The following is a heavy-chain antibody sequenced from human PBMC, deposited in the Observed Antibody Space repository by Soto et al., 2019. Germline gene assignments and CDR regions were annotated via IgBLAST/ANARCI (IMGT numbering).Heavy chain of an antibody. V-gene: IGHV4-30-2*01. CDR2: TYHSGNP. CDR1: GGSISSGGYS. Sequence: SETLSLTCAVSGGSISSGGYSWSWIRQPPGKALEWIGHTYHSGNPYYNPSLKSRVIISVDRSKNQFSLKVSSVTAADTAVYYCARVNGGNHDYWGQGTLVTVSS. J-gene: IGHJ4*02. CDR3: ARVNGGNHDY. D-gene: IGHD2-15*01.